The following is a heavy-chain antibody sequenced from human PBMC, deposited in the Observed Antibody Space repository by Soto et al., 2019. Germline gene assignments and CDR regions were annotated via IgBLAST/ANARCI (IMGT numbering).Heavy chain of an antibody. CDR3: ASATYYYDSSGYYYAYYFDY. CDR2: IYYSGST. J-gene: IGHJ4*02. D-gene: IGHD3-22*01. CDR1: GGSISSGGYY. Sequence: SETLSLTCTVSGGSISSGGYYWSWIRQHPGKGLEWIGYIYYSGSTYYNPSLKSRVTISVDTSKNQFSLKLSSVTAADTAVYYCASATYYYDSSGYYYAYYFDYWGQGTLVTVSS. V-gene: IGHV4-31*03.